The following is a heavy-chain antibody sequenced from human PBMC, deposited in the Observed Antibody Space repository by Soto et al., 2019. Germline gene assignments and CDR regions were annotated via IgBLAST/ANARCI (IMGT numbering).Heavy chain of an antibody. Sequence: SETLSLTCAVYGGSFSGYYWSWIRQPPGKGLEWIGEINHSGSTNYNPSLKSRVTISVDTSKNQFSLKLSSVTAADTAVYYCARENPPPIVVVPAAESGFDYWGQGTLVTVSS. CDR2: INHSGST. CDR1: GGSFSGYY. V-gene: IGHV4-34*01. J-gene: IGHJ4*02. CDR3: ARENPPPIVVVPAAESGFDY. D-gene: IGHD2-2*01.